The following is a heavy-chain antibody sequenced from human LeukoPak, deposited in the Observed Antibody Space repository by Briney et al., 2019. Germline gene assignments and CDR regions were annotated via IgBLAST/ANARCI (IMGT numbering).Heavy chain of an antibody. Sequence: PSETLSLTCAVSGYSISSGYYWGWIRQPPGKGLEWIGSIYHSGSTYYNPSLKSRVTISVDTSKNQFSLKLSSVTAADTAVYYCAREFTTVRGVILNWFDPWGQGTLVTVSS. CDR1: GYSISSGYY. CDR3: AREFTTVRGVILNWFDP. J-gene: IGHJ5*02. V-gene: IGHV4-38-2*02. D-gene: IGHD3-10*01. CDR2: IYHSGST.